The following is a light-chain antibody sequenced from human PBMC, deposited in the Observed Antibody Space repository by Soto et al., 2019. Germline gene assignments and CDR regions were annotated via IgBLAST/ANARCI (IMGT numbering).Light chain of an antibody. CDR3: MQATQSYT. CDR2: KIS. CDR1: QSLVHIDGNTY. Sequence: DIVLTQTRLSSPVTLGQPASISCRSSQSLVHIDGNTYFNWLQQRPGQHPRLLIYKISNRFPGVTDRFSGSGAGTDFTLKISRVEAEDGGVYYCMQATQSYTFGQGTRLEIK. V-gene: IGKV2-24*01. J-gene: IGKJ2*01.